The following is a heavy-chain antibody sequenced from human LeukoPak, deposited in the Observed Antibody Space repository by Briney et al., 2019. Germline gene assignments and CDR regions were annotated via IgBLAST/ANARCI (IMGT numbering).Heavy chain of an antibody. J-gene: IGHJ4*02. D-gene: IGHD3-3*01. CDR3: ARENTVGVVDY. CDR2: IYTSGST. Sequence: SSETLSLTYTVSGGSISSYYWSWIRQPAGKGLEWIGRIYTSGSTNYNPSLKSQVTMSVDTSKNQFSLKLSSVTAADTAVYYCARENTVGVVDYWGQGTLVTVSS. V-gene: IGHV4-4*07. CDR1: GGSISSYY.